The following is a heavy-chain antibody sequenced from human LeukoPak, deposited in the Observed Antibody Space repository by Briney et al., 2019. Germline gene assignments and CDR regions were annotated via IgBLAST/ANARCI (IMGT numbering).Heavy chain of an antibody. Sequence: EASVKVSCKASGYTFTSYGISWVRQAPGQGLEWMGWISAYNGNTNYAQKVQGRVTMTTDTSTSTAYMELRSLRSDDTAVYYCARRTAMVTPFDYWGQGTLVTVSS. J-gene: IGHJ4*02. CDR1: GYTFTSYG. D-gene: IGHD5-18*01. V-gene: IGHV1-18*01. CDR2: ISAYNGNT. CDR3: ARRTAMVTPFDY.